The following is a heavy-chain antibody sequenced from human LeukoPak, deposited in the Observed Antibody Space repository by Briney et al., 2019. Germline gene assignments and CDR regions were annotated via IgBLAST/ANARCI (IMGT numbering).Heavy chain of an antibody. V-gene: IGHV1-2*02. Sequence: ASVKVSCKASGYTFTDYYIHWVRQAPGQGLEWMGWINPDSGGTNYAQKFQGRVTMTTDTSISTAYMELSRLRSDDTAVYYCARGGWSGYSYGSEPEKYFDYWGQGTLVTVS. CDR3: ARGGWSGYSYGSEPEKYFDY. D-gene: IGHD5-18*01. CDR2: INPDSGGT. CDR1: GYTFTDYY. J-gene: IGHJ4*02.